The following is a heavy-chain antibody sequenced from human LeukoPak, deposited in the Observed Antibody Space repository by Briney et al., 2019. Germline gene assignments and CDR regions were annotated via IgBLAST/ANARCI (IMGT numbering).Heavy chain of an antibody. CDR3: AREGIAAAGTNY. J-gene: IGHJ4*02. V-gene: IGHV3-48*01. D-gene: IGHD6-13*01. Sequence: SVKGRFTISRDNAKNSLYLQMNSPRAEDTAVYYCAREGIAAAGTNYWGQGTLVTVSS.